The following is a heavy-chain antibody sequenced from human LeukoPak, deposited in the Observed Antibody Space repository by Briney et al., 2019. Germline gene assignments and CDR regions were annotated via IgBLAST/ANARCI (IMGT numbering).Heavy chain of an antibody. V-gene: IGHV4-39*01. D-gene: IGHD3-22*01. J-gene: IGHJ4*02. CDR2: IYYSGST. CDR1: GGSISSSTYY. Sequence: PSETLSLTCTVSGGSISSSTYYWGWIRQPPGKGLEWIGSIYYSGSTYYNPSLKSRVTISVDTSKNQFSLKLSSVTAADTAVYYCARQMYYYASSGYYDYWGQGTLVTVSS. CDR3: ARQMYYYASSGYYDY.